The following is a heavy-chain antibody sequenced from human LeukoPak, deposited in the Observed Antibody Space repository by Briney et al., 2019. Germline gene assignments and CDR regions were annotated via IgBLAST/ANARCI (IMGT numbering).Heavy chain of an antibody. V-gene: IGHV4-59*01. CDR3: ARSYYYGSGSGPLFDY. J-gene: IGHJ4*02. D-gene: IGHD3-10*01. CDR2: IYYSGST. CDR1: GGSISSYY. Sequence: SETLSLTCTVSGGSISSYYWSWIRQPPGKGLEWIGYIYYSGSTNYNPSLKSRVTISVATSTNQFSLKLSSVTAADTAVYYCARSYYYGSGSGPLFDYWGQGTLVTVSS.